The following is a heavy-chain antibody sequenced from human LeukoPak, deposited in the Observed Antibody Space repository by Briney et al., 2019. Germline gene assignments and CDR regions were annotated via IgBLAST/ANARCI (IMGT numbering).Heavy chain of an antibody. Sequence: ASVKVSCKASGYSFTSYGIGWVRQAPGQGLEWMGWISAYNGNTNYAQKLQARVTMTTDTSTSTAYMELRSLRSDDTAVYYCARADHRLGEGFDYWGQGTLVTVSS. CDR2: ISAYNGNT. D-gene: IGHD3-16*01. J-gene: IGHJ4*02. CDR3: ARADHRLGEGFDY. CDR1: GYSFTSYG. V-gene: IGHV1-18*01.